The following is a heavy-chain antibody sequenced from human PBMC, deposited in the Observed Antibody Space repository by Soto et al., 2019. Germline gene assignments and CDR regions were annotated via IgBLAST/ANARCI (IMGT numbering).Heavy chain of an antibody. CDR1: GFTFTRYS. CDR3: SRESEAITSNFDS. J-gene: IGHJ4*02. V-gene: IGHV3-21*06. Sequence: PGGSLRLSCAASGFTFTRYSMNWVRQAPGKGLEWVSSISSTTNYIYYGDSMKGRFTISRDNAKNSLYLEMNSLRAEDTAVYYCSRESEAITSNFDSWGQGTLVTVSS. CDR2: ISSTTNYI.